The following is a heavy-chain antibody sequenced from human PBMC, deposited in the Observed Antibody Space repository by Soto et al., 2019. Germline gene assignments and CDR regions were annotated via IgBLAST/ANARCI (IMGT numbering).Heavy chain of an antibody. J-gene: IGHJ4*02. CDR1: GFPFSSYG. CDR3: ARESFLGYCSGGSCYPDY. D-gene: IGHD2-15*01. Sequence: TGGSLRLSCAASGFPFSSYGMHWVRQAPGKGLEWVAVIWYDGSNKYYADSVKGRFTISRDNSKNTLYLQMNSLRAEDTAVYYCARESFLGYCSGGSCYPDYWGQGTLVTVSS. CDR2: IWYDGSNK. V-gene: IGHV3-33*01.